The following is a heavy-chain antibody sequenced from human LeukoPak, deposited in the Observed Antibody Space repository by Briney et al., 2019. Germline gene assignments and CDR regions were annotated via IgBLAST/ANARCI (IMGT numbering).Heavy chain of an antibody. V-gene: IGHV1-8*03. CDR1: GYTFTSYD. D-gene: IGHD6-13*01. CDR2: MNPNSGNT. CDR3: ARSGSVRLAAAGLGY. Sequence: GASVKVSCKASGYTFTSYDINWVRQATGQGLEWMGWMNPNSGNTGYAQKFQGRVTITRNTSISTAYMELSSLRSEDTAVYYCARSGSVRLAAAGLGYWGQGTLVTVSS. J-gene: IGHJ4*02.